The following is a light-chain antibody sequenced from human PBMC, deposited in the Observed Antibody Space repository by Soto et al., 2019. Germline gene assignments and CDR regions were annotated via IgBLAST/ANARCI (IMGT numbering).Light chain of an antibody. J-gene: IGKJ1*01. Sequence: DIQMTQSPSSLSASVGDRVTITCRASRSITNWLAWYQQKPGKAPKLLIYDASSLESGVPSRFSGGGFGTEFTLTINSLQPDDFATYYCQQYNTYSTFGQGTKVEMK. CDR1: RSITNW. CDR2: DAS. V-gene: IGKV1-5*01. CDR3: QQYNTYST.